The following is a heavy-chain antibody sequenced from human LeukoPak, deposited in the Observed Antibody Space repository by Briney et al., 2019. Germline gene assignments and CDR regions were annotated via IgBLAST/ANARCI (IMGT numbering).Heavy chain of an antibody. CDR1: GFTFSNAW. CDR2: INSDGSST. J-gene: IGHJ6*02. Sequence: GGSLRLSCAASGFTFSNAWMSWVRQAPGKGLVWVSRINSDGSSTSHADSVKGRFTISRDNAKSTLYLQMNSLRSEDTAVYYCARGPQRGAAANYYGMDVWGQGTTVTVSS. D-gene: IGHD2-2*01. V-gene: IGHV3-74*01. CDR3: ARGPQRGAAANYYGMDV.